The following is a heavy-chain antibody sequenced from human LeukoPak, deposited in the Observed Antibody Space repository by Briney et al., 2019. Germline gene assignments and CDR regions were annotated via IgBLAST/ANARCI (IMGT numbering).Heavy chain of an antibody. V-gene: IGHV4-59*01. CDR1: GGSISSYY. J-gene: IGHJ6*03. CDR2: IYYSGST. Sequence: PSETLSLTCTVPGGSISSYYWSWIRQPPGKGLEWIGYIYYSGSTNYNPSLKSRVTISVDTSKNQFSLKLSSVTAADTAVYYCASLVVPAAPYYYYYYMDVWGKGTTVTVSS. D-gene: IGHD2-2*01. CDR3: ASLVVPAAPYYYYYYMDV.